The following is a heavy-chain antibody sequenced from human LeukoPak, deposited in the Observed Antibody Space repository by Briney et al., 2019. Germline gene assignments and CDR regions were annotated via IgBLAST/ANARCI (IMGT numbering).Heavy chain of an antibody. CDR3: ARAGGYSYQLTEGGDAFDI. D-gene: IGHD5-18*01. J-gene: IGHJ3*02. V-gene: IGHV1-18*04. Sequence: ASVKVSCKASGYTFTSCGISWVRQAPGQGLEWMGWISAYNGNTNYAQKLQGRVTMTTDTSTSTAYMELRSLRSDDTAVYYCARAGGYSYQLTEGGDAFDIWGQGTMVTVSS. CDR1: GYTFTSCG. CDR2: ISAYNGNT.